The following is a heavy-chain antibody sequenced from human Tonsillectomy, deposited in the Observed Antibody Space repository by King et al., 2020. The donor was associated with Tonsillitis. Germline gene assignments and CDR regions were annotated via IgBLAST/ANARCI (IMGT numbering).Heavy chain of an antibody. V-gene: IGHV4-39*01. CDR2: IFYSGST. CDR3: ARSRGKGYFDY. Sequence: QLQESGPGLVKPSETLSLTCTVSGGSISSNRYYWGWIRQPPGKGLEWIGYIFYSGSTHYNPSLKSRVTISVDTSRNQFSLKVTSVTAADTAVYYCARSRGKGYFDYWGQGTLVTVSS. J-gene: IGHJ4*02. CDR1: GGSISSNRYY. D-gene: IGHD3-10*01.